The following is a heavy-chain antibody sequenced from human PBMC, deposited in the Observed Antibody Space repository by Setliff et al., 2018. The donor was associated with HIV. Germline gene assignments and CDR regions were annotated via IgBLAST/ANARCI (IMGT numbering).Heavy chain of an antibody. CDR3: ARARFWSGYYTGDNYYYMDV. J-gene: IGHJ6*03. V-gene: IGHV4-34*01. CDR1: GGSFSDHY. CDR2: INHSGGT. Sequence: PSETLSLTCAVYGGSFSDHYWSWIRQPPGKGLEWIGEINHSGGTKYNPSLKSRVTISLDTSKNQFSLKLSSVTAADTAVYYCARARFWSGYYTGDNYYYMDVWGKGTTVTVSS. D-gene: IGHD3-3*01.